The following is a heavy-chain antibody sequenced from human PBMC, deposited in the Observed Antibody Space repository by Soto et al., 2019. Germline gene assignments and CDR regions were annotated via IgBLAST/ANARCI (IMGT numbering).Heavy chain of an antibody. D-gene: IGHD2-2*01. V-gene: IGHV3-7*01. CDR2: IKQDGSEK. Sequence: GGSLRLSCAASGFTFSSYWMSWVRQAPGKGLEWVANIKQDGSEKYYVDSVKGRFTISRDNAKNSLYLQMNSLRAEDTAVYYCARDLGYCSSTSCSTGVDYWGQGTLVTVSS. CDR3: ARDLGYCSSTSCSTGVDY. CDR1: GFTFSSYW. J-gene: IGHJ4*02.